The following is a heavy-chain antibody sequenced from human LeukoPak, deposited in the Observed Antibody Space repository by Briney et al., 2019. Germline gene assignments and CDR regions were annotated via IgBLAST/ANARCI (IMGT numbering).Heavy chain of an antibody. V-gene: IGHV3-64*05. Sequence: GGSLRLSCTAPSLTFNRYAMHWVRQAPGKGLEYVSAISSKGGSTYYADSVKGRFTISRDNSKNTLYVKMSSQRAVDTPVYYCVNSYCSRTREPSLAYWGQGTLVTVSS. CDR3: VNSYCSRTREPSLAY. CDR1: SLTFNRYA. CDR2: ISSKGGST. D-gene: IGHD3-10*01. J-gene: IGHJ4*02.